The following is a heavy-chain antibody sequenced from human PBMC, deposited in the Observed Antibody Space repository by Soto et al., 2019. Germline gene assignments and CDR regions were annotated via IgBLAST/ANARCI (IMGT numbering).Heavy chain of an antibody. CDR1: GFTFSSYW. D-gene: IGHD3-3*01. J-gene: IGHJ6*03. CDR3: ARDEEKYYDFFNYYMDV. Sequence: GESLKISCAASGFTFSSYWMHWVRQAPGKGLVWVSRINSDGSSTSYADSVKGRFTISRDNAKNTLYLQMNSLRAEDTAVYYCARDEEKYYDFFNYYMDVWGKGTTVTVSS. V-gene: IGHV3-74*01. CDR2: INSDGSST.